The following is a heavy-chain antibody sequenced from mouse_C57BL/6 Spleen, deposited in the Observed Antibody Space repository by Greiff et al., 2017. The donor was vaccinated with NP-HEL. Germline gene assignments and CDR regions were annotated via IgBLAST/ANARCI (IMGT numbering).Heavy chain of an antibody. Sequence: QVQLQQSGAELARPGASVKMSCKASGYTFTSYTMHWVKQRPGQGLEWIGYINPSSGYTKYNQKFKDKATLTADKSSSTAYMQLSSLTSEDSAVYFCARHEGDGYYMDAMDYWGQGTSVTVSS. CDR2: INPSSGYT. V-gene: IGHV1-4*01. J-gene: IGHJ4*01. CDR1: GYTFTSYT. CDR3: ARHEGDGYYMDAMDY. D-gene: IGHD2-3*01.